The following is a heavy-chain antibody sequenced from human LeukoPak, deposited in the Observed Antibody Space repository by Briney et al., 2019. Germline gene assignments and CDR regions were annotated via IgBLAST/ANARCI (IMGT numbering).Heavy chain of an antibody. D-gene: IGHD6-13*01. V-gene: IGHV3-23*01. CDR3: AKRGSSCPTIDY. CDR1: GFTFSSYA. CDR2: ISGSGAST. J-gene: IGHJ4*02. Sequence: GGSLRLSCAASGFTFSSYAMSWVRQAPGKGLEWVSAISGSGASTYYADSVKGRFTISRDNSKNTLYLQMNSLRAGDTALYYYAKRGSSCPTIDYWGQGTLVTVSS.